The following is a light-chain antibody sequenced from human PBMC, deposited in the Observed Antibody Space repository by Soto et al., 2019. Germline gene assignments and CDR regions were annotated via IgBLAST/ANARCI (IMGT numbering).Light chain of an antibody. CDR2: EVT. Sequence: QSVLTQPPSASGSPGQSVTISCTGTSSDVGGYNYVSWYQQHPGKAPKLMIYEVTKRPSGVPDRFSASKSGNTASLTVSGLQAEDEADYYCSSYAGSNNLVFGTGTKVTV. CDR1: SSDVGGYNY. V-gene: IGLV2-8*01. CDR3: SSYAGSNNLV. J-gene: IGLJ1*01.